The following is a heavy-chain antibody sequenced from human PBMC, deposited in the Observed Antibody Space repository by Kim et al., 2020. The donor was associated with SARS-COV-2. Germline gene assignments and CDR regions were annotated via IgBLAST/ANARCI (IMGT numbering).Heavy chain of an antibody. CDR3: VRGGRLW. J-gene: IGHJ4*02. Sequence: EGGSGKYYVGSVKGRFNHPKDNAKNAVYLQMNSLGAEDTAVYYCVRGGRLWWGQGTLVTVSS. D-gene: IGHD2-21*01. V-gene: IGHV3-7*03. CDR2: EGGSGK.